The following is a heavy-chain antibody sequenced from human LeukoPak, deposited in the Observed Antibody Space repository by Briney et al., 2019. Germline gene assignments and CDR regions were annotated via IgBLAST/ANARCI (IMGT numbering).Heavy chain of an antibody. CDR3: ARDLWPGSLNDAFDI. CDR2: INHSGST. Sequence: PSETLSLTCAVYGGSFSGYYWSWIRQPPGKGLEWIGEINHSGSTNYNPSLKSRVTMSVDTSKNQFSLKLSSVTAADTAVYYCARDLWPGSLNDAFDIWGQGTMVTVSS. V-gene: IGHV4-34*01. D-gene: IGHD2-21*01. J-gene: IGHJ3*02. CDR1: GGSFSGYY.